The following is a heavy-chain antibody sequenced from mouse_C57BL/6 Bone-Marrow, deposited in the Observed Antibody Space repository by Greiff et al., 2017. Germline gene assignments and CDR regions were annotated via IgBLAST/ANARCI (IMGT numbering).Heavy chain of an antibody. CDR2: IYPGSGST. CDR1: GYTFTSYW. CDR3: ARPCYSNYWYIDV. V-gene: IGHV1-55*01. J-gene: IGHJ1*03. Sequence: QVQLQQPGAELVKPGASVKMSCAASGYTFTSYWITWVQQRPGQGLEWIGDIYPGSGSTNYNEKFKSKATLTVDTSSRTAYMQLSSLTSEDSAIYDCARPCYSNYWYIDVWGTGTTVTVSS. D-gene: IGHD2-5*01.